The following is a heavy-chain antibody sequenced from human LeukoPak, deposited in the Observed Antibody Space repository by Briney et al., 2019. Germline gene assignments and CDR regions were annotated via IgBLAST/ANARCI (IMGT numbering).Heavy chain of an antibody. CDR3: IKDAMKYCSGGSCYLLDY. CDR2: INWKSATI. D-gene: IGHD2-15*01. CDR1: GFTFDDYA. Sequence: PGGSLRLSCEASGFTFDDYAMHWVRQAPGKGLEWVSGINWKSATIAYADSVKGRFTISRDNAKNSLYLQMNSLRAEDTALYYCIKDAMKYCSGGSCYLLDYWGQGTLVTVSS. J-gene: IGHJ4*02. V-gene: IGHV3-9*01.